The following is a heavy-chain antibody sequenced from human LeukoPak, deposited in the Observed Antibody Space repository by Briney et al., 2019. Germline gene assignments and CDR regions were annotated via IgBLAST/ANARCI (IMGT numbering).Heavy chain of an antibody. CDR2: ISGSGEST. J-gene: IGHJ4*02. CDR3: AKGARSSSGYTTD. D-gene: IGHD3-22*01. CDR1: GFTFSSYA. Sequence: GGSLRLSCAASGFTFSSYAMNWVRQAPGKGLEWVSGISGSGESTYYEDSVKGRFTISRDNAKNSLFLQMNSLKTEDTAFYYCAKGARSSSGYTTDWGQGILVTVSS. V-gene: IGHV3-23*01.